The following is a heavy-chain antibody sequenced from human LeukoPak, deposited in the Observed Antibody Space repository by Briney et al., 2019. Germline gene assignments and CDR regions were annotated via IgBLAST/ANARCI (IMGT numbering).Heavy chain of an antibody. CDR3: ARGYGSDRTPRYYYGMDV. V-gene: IGHV3-74*01. D-gene: IGHD3-10*01. Sequence: PGGSLRLSCAASGFTFSSYWMHWVRQAPGKGLVWVSRINSDGSSTSYADSVRGRFTISRDNAKNTLYLQMNSLRAEDTAVYYCARGYGSDRTPRYYYGMDVWGQGTTVTVSS. CDR2: INSDGSST. CDR1: GFTFSSYW. J-gene: IGHJ6*02.